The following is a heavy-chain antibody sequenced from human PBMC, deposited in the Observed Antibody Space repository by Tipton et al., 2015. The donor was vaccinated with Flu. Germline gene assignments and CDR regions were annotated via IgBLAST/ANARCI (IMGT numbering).Heavy chain of an antibody. Sequence: TLSLTCSVSGDSIGSRYYWNWIRQPPGKGLEWVGGIYDRGGADYSPSVKGRVTISADTSKNEVFLQLRSVTAADTAIYYCARDYDSWGQGTLVTVSS. CDR1: GDSIGSRYY. CDR2: IYDRGGA. CDR3: ARDYDS. J-gene: IGHJ4*02. V-gene: IGHV4-59*01.